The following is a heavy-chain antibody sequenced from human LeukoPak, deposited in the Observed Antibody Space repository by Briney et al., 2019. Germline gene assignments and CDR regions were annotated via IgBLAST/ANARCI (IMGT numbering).Heavy chain of an antibody. CDR1: GGSISSYY. J-gene: IGHJ4*02. Sequence: SETLSLTCTVSGGSISSYYWSWIRQPPGKGLEWIGYIYYTGSTNYNPSLRCRVTISINTSKNQVSLNLSSVTAADTAVYYCARHDGTGYSNFAYWGQGTLVTVSS. CDR3: ARHDGTGYSNFAY. D-gene: IGHD3-22*01. V-gene: IGHV4-59*08. CDR2: IYYTGST.